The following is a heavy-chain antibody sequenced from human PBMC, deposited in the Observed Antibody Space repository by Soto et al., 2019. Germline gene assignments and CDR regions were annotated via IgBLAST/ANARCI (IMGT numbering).Heavy chain of an antibody. CDR2: IIPIFGTA. CDR3: ASLRLPPRYYYYGMDV. CDR1: GGTFSSYA. V-gene: IGHV1-69*12. Sequence: QVQLVQSGAEVKKPGSSVKVSCKASGGTFSSYAISWVRQAPGQGLEWMGGIIPIFGTANYAQKFQGRVTITADEYTSTAHMELSSLRSEDTAVYYCASLRLPPRYYYYGMDVWGQGTTVTVSS. D-gene: IGHD5-12*01. J-gene: IGHJ6*02.